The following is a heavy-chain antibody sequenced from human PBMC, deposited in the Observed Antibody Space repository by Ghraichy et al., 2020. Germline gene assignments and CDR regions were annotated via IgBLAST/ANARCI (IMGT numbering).Heavy chain of an antibody. CDR2: IKSKTDGGTT. D-gene: IGHD3-22*01. CDR1: GFTFSNAW. CDR3: TTSGDYYQNDY. J-gene: IGHJ4*02. Sequence: GGSLRLSCAASGFTFSNAWISWVRQAPRKGLEWGGRIKSKTDGGTTDYAAPVKGRFTISRDDSKNTLYLQMNSLKTEDTAVYYCTTSGDYYQNDYWGQGTLVTVSS. V-gene: IGHV3-15*01.